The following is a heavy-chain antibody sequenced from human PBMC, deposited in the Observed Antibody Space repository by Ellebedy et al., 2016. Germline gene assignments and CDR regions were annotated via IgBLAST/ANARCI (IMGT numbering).Heavy chain of an antibody. CDR1: GYTFSPFW. J-gene: IGHJ3*02. CDR3: VRDRGYPDSFDT. CDR2: IHGVVTTT. Sequence: HTGGSLRLSCVGSGYTFSPFWMHWVRQAPGKGLEWVAHIHGVVTTTAYADSVKGRFTISRDNARNTLYLQMNSLRVEDMGVYYCVRDRGYPDSFDTWGQGTVVTVSA. V-gene: IGHV3-74*01. D-gene: IGHD2-15*01.